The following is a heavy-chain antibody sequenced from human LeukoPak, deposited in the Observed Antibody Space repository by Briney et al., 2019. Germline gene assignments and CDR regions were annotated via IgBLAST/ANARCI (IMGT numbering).Heavy chain of an antibody. J-gene: IGHJ3*02. CDR1: GFTVSSNY. D-gene: IGHD3-22*01. CDR2: IYSGGST. CDR3: ARDLDSSGYSNAFDI. V-gene: IGHV3-53*04. Sequence: GGSLRLSCAASGFTVSSNYMSWVRQAPGKGLEWVSVIYSGGSTYYADSVKGRFTIPRHNSKNTLYLQMNSLRAEDTAVYYCARDLDSSGYSNAFDIWGQGTMVTVSS.